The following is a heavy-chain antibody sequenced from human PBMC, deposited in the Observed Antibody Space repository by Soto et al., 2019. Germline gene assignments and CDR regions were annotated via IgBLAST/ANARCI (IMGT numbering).Heavy chain of an antibody. CDR2: ISYDGSNK. V-gene: IGHV3-30*18. CDR3: AKDTEVGPMVRGVMDY. D-gene: IGHD3-10*01. J-gene: IGHJ4*02. Sequence: QVQLVESGGGVVQPGRSLRLSCAASGFTFSSYGMHWVRQAPGKGLEWVAVISYDGSNKYYADSVKGRFTISRDNSKNSLYLQMNSVRAEDTAVYYCAKDTEVGPMVRGVMDYWGQGTLVTVSS. CDR1: GFTFSSYG.